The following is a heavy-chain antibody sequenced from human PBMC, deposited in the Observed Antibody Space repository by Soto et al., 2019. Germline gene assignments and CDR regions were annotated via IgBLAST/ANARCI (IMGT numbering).Heavy chain of an antibody. CDR2: MNPNSGNT. D-gene: IGHD6-13*01. J-gene: IGHJ6*02. V-gene: IGHV1-8*01. CDR1: GYTFTSYD. Sequence: ASVKVSCKASGYTFTSYDINWVRQATGQGLEWMGWMNPNSGNTAYAQKFQGRVTMTRNTSISTAYMELSSLRSEDTAVYYCARGTATAAVYYYYYGMDVWGQGTTVTVSS. CDR3: ARGTATAAVYYYYYGMDV.